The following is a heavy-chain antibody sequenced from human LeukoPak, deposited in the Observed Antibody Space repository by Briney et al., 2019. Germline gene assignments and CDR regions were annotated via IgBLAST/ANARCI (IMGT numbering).Heavy chain of an antibody. Sequence: SETLSLTCTVSGGSVSSGSYYWGWIRQPPGKGLEWIGYIYYSGSTNYNPSLKSRVTISVDTSKNQFSLKLSSVTAADTAVYYCARDGTGGIYYYYGMDVWGQGTTVTDSS. CDR1: GGSVSSGSYY. D-gene: IGHD4-23*01. CDR2: IYYSGST. CDR3: ARDGTGGIYYYYGMDV. V-gene: IGHV4-61*01. J-gene: IGHJ6*02.